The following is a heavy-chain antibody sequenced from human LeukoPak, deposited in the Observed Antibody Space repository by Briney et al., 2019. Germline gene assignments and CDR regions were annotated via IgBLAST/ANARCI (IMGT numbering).Heavy chain of an antibody. Sequence: SETLSLTCAVYGGSFSGYYWSWIRQPPGKGLEWIGEINHSGSTNYNPSLKSRVTISVDTSKNQFSLKLSSVIAADTAVYYCATLHYAWYFDLWGRGTLVTVSS. CDR3: ATLHYAWYFDL. D-gene: IGHD4-17*01. J-gene: IGHJ2*01. CDR1: GGSFSGYY. V-gene: IGHV4-34*01. CDR2: INHSGST.